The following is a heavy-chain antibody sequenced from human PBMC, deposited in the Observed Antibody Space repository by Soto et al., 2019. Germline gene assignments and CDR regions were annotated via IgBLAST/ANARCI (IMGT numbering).Heavy chain of an antibody. V-gene: IGHV3-48*02. J-gene: IGHJ6*02. Sequence: SGGSLRLSCAASGFTFSTYSMNWVRQAPGKGLEWVSYIGSSSSTIYYADSVKGRFTISRDNAKNSLYLQMNSLRDEDTAVYYCARARTSGVTYYGMDVWGQGTTVTVSS. CDR1: GFTFSTYS. CDR2: IGSSSSTI. CDR3: ARARTSGVTYYGMDV. D-gene: IGHD3-10*01.